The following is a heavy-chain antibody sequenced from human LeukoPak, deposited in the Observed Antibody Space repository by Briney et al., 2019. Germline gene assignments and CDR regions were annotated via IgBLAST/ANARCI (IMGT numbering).Heavy chain of an antibody. CDR3: ARGLYWFDP. V-gene: IGHV1-2*02. J-gene: IGHJ5*02. Sequence: ASVKVSCKASGYTFTAYYMHWVRQAPGQGLEWMGWINPNSGGTNYPQKFQGRVTMTRDTSISTAYMELSSLRSEDTAVYYCARGLYWFDPWGQGTLVTVSS. CDR2: INPNSGGT. CDR1: GYTFTAYY.